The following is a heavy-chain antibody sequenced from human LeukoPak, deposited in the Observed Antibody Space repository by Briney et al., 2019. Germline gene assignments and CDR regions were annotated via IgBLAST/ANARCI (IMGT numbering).Heavy chain of an antibody. CDR2: IYYSGST. CDR3: AGDRTLGYCSGGSCYPYYYYGMDV. Sequence: SETLSLTCTVSGGSISSYYWSWIRQPPGKGLEWIGYIYYSGSTNYNPSLKSRVTISVDTSKNQFSLKLSSVTAADTAVYYCAGDRTLGYCSGGSCYPYYYYGMDVWGQGTTVTVSS. J-gene: IGHJ6*02. D-gene: IGHD2-15*01. CDR1: GGSISSYY. V-gene: IGHV4-59*01.